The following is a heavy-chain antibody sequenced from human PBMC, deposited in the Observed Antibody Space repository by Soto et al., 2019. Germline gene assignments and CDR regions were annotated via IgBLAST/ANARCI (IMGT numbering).Heavy chain of an antibody. CDR1: GFTFSNYG. D-gene: IGHD5-18*01. Sequence: GGSLRLSCAASGFTFSNYGMHWVRQAPGKGLEWVTVISYDGSNKYYADSGKGRFTISRDNSMNTLYLQMNSLRAEDTALYYCAKSGGRDGYNLVDNWGQGTLVTVSS. CDR2: ISYDGSNK. J-gene: IGHJ4*02. V-gene: IGHV3-30*18. CDR3: AKSGGRDGYNLVDN.